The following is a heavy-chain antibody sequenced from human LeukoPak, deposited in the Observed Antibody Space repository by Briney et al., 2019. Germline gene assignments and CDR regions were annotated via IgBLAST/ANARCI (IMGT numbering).Heavy chain of an antibody. CDR3: ARDSGIAAAGTRVDVSGYFDY. Sequence: SETLSLTCIVSDSLISSGYYWGWIRQPPGKGLEWIGSIYHSGTTYYNPSLKSRVTISVDRSKNQFSLKLSSVTAADTAVYYCARDSGIAAAGTRVDVSGYFDYWGQGTLVTVSS. V-gene: IGHV4-38-2*02. CDR1: DSLISSGYY. D-gene: IGHD6-13*01. CDR2: IYHSGTT. J-gene: IGHJ4*02.